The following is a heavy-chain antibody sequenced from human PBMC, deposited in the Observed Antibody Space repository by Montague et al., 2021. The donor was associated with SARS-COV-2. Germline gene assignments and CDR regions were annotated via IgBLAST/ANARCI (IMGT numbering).Heavy chain of an antibody. Sequence: SETLSLTCTVSGGSIRSHLWSWIRQSPGKGLEWIGYFYHAGTKKYNPSLKTRVTISGDTSKNQFSLRLTSVTTADTAIYYCARSEGVTMDWGQGSLVTVSS. CDR1: GGSIRSHL. V-gene: IGHV4-59*11. D-gene: IGHD2-21*02. J-gene: IGHJ4*02. CDR3: ARSEGVTMD. CDR2: FYHAGTK.